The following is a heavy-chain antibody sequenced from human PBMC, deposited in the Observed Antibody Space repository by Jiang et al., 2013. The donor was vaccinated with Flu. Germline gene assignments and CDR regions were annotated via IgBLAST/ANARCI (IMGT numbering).Heavy chain of an antibody. J-gene: IGHJ2*01. CDR1: GGSISSYY. D-gene: IGHD4-17*01. Sequence: PGLVKPSETLSLTCTVSGGSISSYYWSWIRQPAGKGLEWIGRIYTSGSTNYNPSLKSRVTMSVDTSKNQFSLKLSSVTAAGTAVYYCARMTTVTTPGYFDLWGRGTLVTVSS. CDR2: IYTSGST. V-gene: IGHV4-4*07. CDR3: ARMTTVTTPGYFDL.